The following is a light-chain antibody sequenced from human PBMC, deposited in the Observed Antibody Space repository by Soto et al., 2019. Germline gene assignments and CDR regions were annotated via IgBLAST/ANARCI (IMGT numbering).Light chain of an antibody. Sequence: EIVLTQSPGTRSLSPGERATLSCRASQSCSSNHLAWYQQKPGQAPRLLIYSASSRATGIPDRFSGSGSGTDFTLTINRLEPEDFAVYYCQHYGSSPGTFGQGTKVEVK. CDR1: QSCSSNH. CDR2: SAS. CDR3: QHYGSSPGT. J-gene: IGKJ1*01. V-gene: IGKV3-20*01.